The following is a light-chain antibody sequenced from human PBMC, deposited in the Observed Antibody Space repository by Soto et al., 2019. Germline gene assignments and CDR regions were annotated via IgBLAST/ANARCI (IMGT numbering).Light chain of an antibody. CDR3: QQCRTWPLT. V-gene: IGKV3-11*01. CDR2: DAS. J-gene: IGKJ4*01. CDR1: QSVSSY. Sequence: EIVLTQSPATLSLSPGERATLSCRASQSVSSYLAWYQQKPGQAPRLLIYDASNRATGIPARFSGSGSGTDFTLTISSLEPEDFAVYYCQQCRTWPLTFGGGTKVDIK.